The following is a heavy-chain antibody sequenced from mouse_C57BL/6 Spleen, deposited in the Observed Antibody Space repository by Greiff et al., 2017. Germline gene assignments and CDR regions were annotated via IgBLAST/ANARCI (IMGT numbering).Heavy chain of an antibody. CDR3: TRDRDYYGSSYGYFDV. Sequence: EVKLVESGEGLVKPGGSLKLSCAASGFTFSSYAMSWVRQTPEKRLEWVAYISSGGDYIYYADTVKGRFTISRDNARNTLYLQMSSLKSEDTAMYYCTRDRDYYGSSYGYFDVWGTGTTVTVSS. V-gene: IGHV5-9-1*02. CDR1: GFTFSSYA. J-gene: IGHJ1*03. CDR2: ISSGGDYI. D-gene: IGHD1-1*01.